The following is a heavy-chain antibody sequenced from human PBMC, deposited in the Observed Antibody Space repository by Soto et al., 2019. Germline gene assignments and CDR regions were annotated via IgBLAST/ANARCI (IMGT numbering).Heavy chain of an antibody. CDR3: AKDREGGTIAASRSDP. CDR1: GFTFSSYA. V-gene: IGHV3-23*01. J-gene: IGHJ5*02. D-gene: IGHD6-13*01. CDR2: IRGSGGST. Sequence: PGGSLRLSCAASGFTFSSYAMSWVRQAPGKGLEWVSAIRGSGGSTYYADSVKGRFTISRDNSKNTLYLQMNSLRAEDTAVYYCAKDREGGTIAASRSDPWGQGTLVTVSS.